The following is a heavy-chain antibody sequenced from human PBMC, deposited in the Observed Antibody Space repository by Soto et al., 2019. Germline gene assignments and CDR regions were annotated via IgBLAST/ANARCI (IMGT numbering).Heavy chain of an antibody. J-gene: IGHJ2*01. CDR3: VSSRRDGYNSGWYFDL. Sequence: PSETLSLTCTVSGGSVSSGSYYWSWIRQPPGKGLEWIGYIYYSGSTNYNPSLKSRVTISVDTSKNQFSLKLSSVTAADTAVYYCVSSRRDGYNSGWYFDLWGRGTLVTVSS. CDR1: GGSVSSGSYY. CDR2: IYYSGST. D-gene: IGHD5-12*01. V-gene: IGHV4-61*01.